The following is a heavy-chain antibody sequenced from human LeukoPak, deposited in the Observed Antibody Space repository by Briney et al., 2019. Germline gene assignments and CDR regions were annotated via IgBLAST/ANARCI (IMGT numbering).Heavy chain of an antibody. J-gene: IGHJ4*02. D-gene: IGHD6-6*01. Sequence: GGSLRLSCAASGFTFSIYSMSWVRQAPGKGLEWVSSISIISYIYYADSVKGRFTISRDHAKNSLSLRMNRLTAEDTAVYYCATVRYSSWSFDYWGQGSLVTVSS. CDR1: GFTFSIYS. CDR3: ATVRYSSWSFDY. V-gene: IGHV3-21*01. CDR2: ISIISYI.